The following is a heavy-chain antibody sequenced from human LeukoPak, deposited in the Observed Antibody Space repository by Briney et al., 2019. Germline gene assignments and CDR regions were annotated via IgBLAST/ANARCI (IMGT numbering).Heavy chain of an antibody. CDR2: ISSGGNTI. V-gene: IGHV3-48*03. Sequence: GGSLRLSCAASGFTFSSYEMNWVRQAPGRGLEWVSYISSGGNTIYYADSVEGRFTISRDNAKNSLYLQMNSLRAEDTAVYYCAREGTAMVSFDYWGQGTLVTVSS. J-gene: IGHJ4*02. CDR3: AREGTAMVSFDY. CDR1: GFTFSSYE. D-gene: IGHD5-18*01.